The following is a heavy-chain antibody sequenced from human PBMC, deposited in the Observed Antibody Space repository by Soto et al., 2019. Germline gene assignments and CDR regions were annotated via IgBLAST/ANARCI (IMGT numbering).Heavy chain of an antibody. V-gene: IGHV3-30-3*01. CDR2: ISYDGSNK. J-gene: IGHJ6*02. CDR3: VRDSTIFGVVLMDV. D-gene: IGHD3-3*01. CDR1: GFTFSSYA. Sequence: GGSLRLSCAASGFTFSSYAMHWVRQAPGKGLEWVAVISYDGSNKYYADSVKGRFTISRDNSKNTLYLQMNSLRAEDTAVYYCVRDSTIFGVVLMDVWGQGTKVTVAS.